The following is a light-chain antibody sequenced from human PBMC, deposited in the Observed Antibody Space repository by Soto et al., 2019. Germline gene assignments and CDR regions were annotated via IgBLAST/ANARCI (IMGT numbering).Light chain of an antibody. CDR1: QSVSSSY. J-gene: IGKJ1*01. CDR2: DAS. V-gene: IGKV3-20*01. CDR3: QHYGTSPQT. Sequence: EIVLTQSPVTLSLSPVERSTLSCMASQSVSSSYLAWYQQKPGQAPRLLIYDASSRATGIPDRFSGSGSGTDFTLTITRLEPEDFAVYYCQHYGTSPQTFGQGTKVDNK.